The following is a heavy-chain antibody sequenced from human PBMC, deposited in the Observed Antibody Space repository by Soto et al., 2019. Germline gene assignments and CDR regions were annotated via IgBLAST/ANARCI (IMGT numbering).Heavy chain of an antibody. CDR1: GGSFSDYY. V-gene: IGHV4-34*01. J-gene: IGHJ4*02. Sequence: LTCAVYGGSFSDYYWSWIRQAPGRGLEWIGEINHSGSTYYNTSLKSRVTISVDTSKNQFSLKLASVTAADTAVYYCARGVVRRVIIQYTSFFDYWGQGTPVTVSS. CDR3: ARGVVRRVIIQYTSFFDY. D-gene: IGHD3-10*01. CDR2: INHSGST.